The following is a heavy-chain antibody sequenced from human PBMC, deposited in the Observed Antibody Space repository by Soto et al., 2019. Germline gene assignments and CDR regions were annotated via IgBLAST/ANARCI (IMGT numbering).Heavy chain of an antibody. CDR3: AKGFTGQLVTYVDY. V-gene: IGHV3-30*18. Sequence: QVQLVESGGGVVQPGRSLRLSCAASGFTFSSYGMHWVRQAPGKGLEWVAVISYDGSNKYYADSVKGRFTISRDNSKNTLYLQMNSLRAEDTAVYYCAKGFTGQLVTYVDYWGQGTLVTVSS. CDR2: ISYDGSNK. D-gene: IGHD6-6*01. J-gene: IGHJ4*02. CDR1: GFTFSSYG.